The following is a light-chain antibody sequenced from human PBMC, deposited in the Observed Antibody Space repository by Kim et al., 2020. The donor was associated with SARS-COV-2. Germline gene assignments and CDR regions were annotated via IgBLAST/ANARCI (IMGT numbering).Light chain of an antibody. Sequence: EIVMTQSPATLSVSPGERVTLSCRTSQSVSSNLAWYQEKPGQAPRLLIYGASTRATGIPASFSGSGSGTEFTLTISSLQSEDFAVYYCQQYNNWPLTFGGGTKVDIK. J-gene: IGKJ4*01. CDR3: QQYNNWPLT. CDR1: QSVSSN. CDR2: GAS. V-gene: IGKV3-15*01.